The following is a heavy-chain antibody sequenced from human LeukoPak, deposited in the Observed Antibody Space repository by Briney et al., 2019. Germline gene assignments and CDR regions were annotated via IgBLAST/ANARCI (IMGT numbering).Heavy chain of an antibody. CDR1: GFTFSNSW. Sequence: GGSLRLSCAASGFTFSNSWMSWVRQAPGKGLEWVANMKQDGSEKYYVDSVKGRFTISRDNAKKSLYLQMNNLRAEDTAVYYCARVRGSSYIYSMDVWGKGTTVTVSS. CDR3: ARVRGSSYIYSMDV. V-gene: IGHV3-7*01. CDR2: MKQDGSEK. D-gene: IGHD6-13*01. J-gene: IGHJ6*03.